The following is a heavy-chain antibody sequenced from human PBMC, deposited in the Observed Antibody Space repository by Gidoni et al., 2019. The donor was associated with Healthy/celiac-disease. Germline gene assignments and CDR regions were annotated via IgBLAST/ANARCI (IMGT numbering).Heavy chain of an antibody. J-gene: IGHJ4*02. CDR1: GYTFPNYY. V-gene: IGHV1-46*01. Sequence: QVQLVQSGAEVRKPGASVKVSCKASGYTFPNYYMHWVRQAPGQGLEWMGIINPSGGSTSYAQKFQGRVTMTRDTSTSTVYMELSSLRAEDTAVYYCARGLCSGGSCYAVGYRGQGTLVTVSS. CDR3: ARGLCSGGSCYAVGY. CDR2: INPSGGST. D-gene: IGHD2-15*01.